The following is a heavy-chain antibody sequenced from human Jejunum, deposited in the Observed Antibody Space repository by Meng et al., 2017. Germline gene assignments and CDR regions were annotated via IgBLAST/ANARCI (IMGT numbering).Heavy chain of an antibody. V-gene: IGHV4-34*01. CDR2: INHSGSS. Sequence: QVQLQQWGAGLLKPSETLSLTCAVYGGSFSGYYWSWVRQSPGKGLEWIAEINHSGSSNYNPSFQSRVTTSVDRPRNQFSPKLSSVTAADTGVYYCARPAGYSSDWYKYFQHWGQGTLVTVSS. D-gene: IGHD6-13*01. CDR1: GGSFSGYY. CDR3: ARPAGYSSDWYKYFQH. J-gene: IGHJ1*01.